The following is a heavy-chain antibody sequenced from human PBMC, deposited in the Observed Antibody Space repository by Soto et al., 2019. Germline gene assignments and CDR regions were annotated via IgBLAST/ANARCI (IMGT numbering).Heavy chain of an antibody. CDR2: IKQDGSEK. D-gene: IGHD3-3*01. V-gene: IGHV3-7*05. CDR3: AREYYDFWSGYYDYYGMDV. CDR1: GFTFSSYW. J-gene: IGHJ6*02. Sequence: GGSLRLSCAASGFTFSSYWMSWVRQAPGKGLEWVANIKQDGSEKYYVDSVKGRFTISRDNAKNSLYLQMNSLRAEDTAVYYCAREYYDFWSGYYDYYGMDVWGQGTTVTVSS.